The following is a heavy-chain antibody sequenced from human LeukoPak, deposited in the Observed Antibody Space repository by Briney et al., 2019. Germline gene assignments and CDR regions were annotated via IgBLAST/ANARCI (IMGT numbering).Heavy chain of an antibody. Sequence: GGSLRLSCAASGFTFSSYSMNWVRQAPGKGLEWVSYISSGSSTIYYADSVKGRFTISRDNAKNSLYLQMNSLRAEDTAVYYCARSIAARSDDHWGQGTLVTVSS. CDR3: ARSIAARSDDH. CDR2: ISSGSSTI. D-gene: IGHD6-6*01. CDR1: GFTFSSYS. V-gene: IGHV3-48*04. J-gene: IGHJ4*02.